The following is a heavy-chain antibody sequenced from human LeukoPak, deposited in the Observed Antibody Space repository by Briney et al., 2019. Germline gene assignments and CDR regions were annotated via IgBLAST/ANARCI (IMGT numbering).Heavy chain of an antibody. Sequence: ASETVSCKAFGFNFTSYYKQWGRQGPGQGLERKGIINPSGGSTSYAQKFQGRVTMTRDMSTSTVYMELSSLRSEDTAVYYCARGRELWFGDRGWFDPWGQGTLVTVSS. CDR1: GFNFTSYY. CDR2: INPSGGST. V-gene: IGHV1-46*01. D-gene: IGHD3-10*01. J-gene: IGHJ5*02. CDR3: ARGRELWFGDRGWFDP.